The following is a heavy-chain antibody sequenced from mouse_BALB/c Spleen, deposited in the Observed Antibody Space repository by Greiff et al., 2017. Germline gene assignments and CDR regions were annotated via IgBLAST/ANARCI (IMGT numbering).Heavy chain of an antibody. CDR1: GYSITSDYA. Sequence: DVQLQESGPGLVKPSQSLSLTCTVTGYSITSDYAWNWIRQFPGNKLEWMGYISYSGSTSYNPSLKSRISITRDTSKNQFFLQLNSVTTEDTATYYCARRYRYDDYAMDYWGQGTSVTVSS. J-gene: IGHJ4*01. CDR2: ISYSGST. CDR3: ARRYRYDDYAMDY. D-gene: IGHD2-14*01. V-gene: IGHV3-2*02.